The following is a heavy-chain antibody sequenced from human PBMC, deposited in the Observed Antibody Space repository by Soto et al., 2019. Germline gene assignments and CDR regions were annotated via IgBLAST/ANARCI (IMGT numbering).Heavy chain of an antibody. CDR2: IDPSDSYT. D-gene: IGHD5-18*01. CDR1: GYSFTSYW. Sequence: PGESLKICCKGSGYSFTSYWISWVRQMPGKGLEWMGRIDPSDSYTNYSPSFQGHVTISADKSISTAYLQWSSLKASDTAMYYCAISVGYRYRFWFDPWGQGTLVTVSS. V-gene: IGHV5-10-1*01. CDR3: AISVGYRYRFWFDP. J-gene: IGHJ5*02.